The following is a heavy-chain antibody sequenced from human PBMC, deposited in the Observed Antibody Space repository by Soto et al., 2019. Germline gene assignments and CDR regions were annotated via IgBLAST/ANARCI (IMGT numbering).Heavy chain of an antibody. CDR3: AYSSTPFDY. CDR1: GQNSRSYA. V-gene: IGHV3-23*01. D-gene: IGHD6-13*01. CDR2: ISGSGGST. J-gene: IGHJ4*02. Sequence: PGGSLTLSCAPSGQNSRSYALNSVLQAPGKGREWVSAISGSGGSTYYADSVKGRFTIARDNSKNTLYLQMHSLSAEGKAAYSSAYSSTPFDYWGQGTLVTVS.